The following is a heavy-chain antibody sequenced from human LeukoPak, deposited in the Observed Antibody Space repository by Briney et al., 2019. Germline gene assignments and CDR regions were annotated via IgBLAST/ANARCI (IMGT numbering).Heavy chain of an antibody. D-gene: IGHD6-19*01. CDR3: ARLKGRAVAGTLEVDY. Sequence: PSETLSLTCAVYGGSFSGYYWSWIRQPPGKGLEWIGEINHGGSTNYNPSLKSRVTISVDTSKNQFSLKLSSVTAADTAVYYCARLKGRAVAGTLEVDYWGQGTLVTVSS. J-gene: IGHJ4*02. V-gene: IGHV4-34*01. CDR2: INHGGST. CDR1: GGSFSGYY.